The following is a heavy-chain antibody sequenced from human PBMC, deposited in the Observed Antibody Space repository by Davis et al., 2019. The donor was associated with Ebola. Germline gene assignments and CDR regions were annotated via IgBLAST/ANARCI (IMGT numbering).Heavy chain of an antibody. CDR3: AKVGITGYSSSWYPY. V-gene: IGHV3-30*18. D-gene: IGHD6-13*01. Sequence: PGGSLRLSCAASGFTFSSYGMHWVRQAPGKGLEWVAVISYDGSNKYYADSVKGRFTISRDNSKNTLYLQMNSLRAEDTAVYYCAKVGITGYSSSWYPYWGQGNLVTVSS. J-gene: IGHJ4*02. CDR1: GFTFSSYG. CDR2: ISYDGSNK.